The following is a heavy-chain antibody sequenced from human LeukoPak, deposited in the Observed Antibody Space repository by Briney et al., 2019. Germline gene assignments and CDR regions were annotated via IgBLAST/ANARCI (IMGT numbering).Heavy chain of an antibody. J-gene: IGHJ4*02. CDR1: GFTFSDYY. CDR2: ISSSGSTI. Sequence: GGSLRLSCAASGFTFSDYYMSCSRQAPGKGLEWVSYISSSGSTIYYADSVKGRFTISRDNAKKSVYLQMNSLRAEDTAVYYCARDGIAAAPENWGQGTLVTVSS. V-gene: IGHV3-11*01. D-gene: IGHD6-13*01. CDR3: ARDGIAAAPEN.